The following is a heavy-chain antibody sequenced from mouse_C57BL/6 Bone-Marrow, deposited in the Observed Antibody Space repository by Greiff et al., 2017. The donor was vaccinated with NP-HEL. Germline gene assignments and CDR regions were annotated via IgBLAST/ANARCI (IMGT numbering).Heavy chain of an antibody. CDR1: GFTFSNYW. CDR2: IRLKSDNYAT. V-gene: IGHV6-3*01. Sequence: EVKLMESGGGLVQPGGSMKLSCVASGFTFSNYWMNWVRQSPEKGLEWVAQIRLKSDNYATHYAESVKGRFTISRDDSKSSVYLQMNNLRAEDTGIYYCTGPLYYYGSSDWYFDVWGTGTTVTVSS. CDR3: TGPLYYYGSSDWYFDV. D-gene: IGHD1-1*01. J-gene: IGHJ1*03.